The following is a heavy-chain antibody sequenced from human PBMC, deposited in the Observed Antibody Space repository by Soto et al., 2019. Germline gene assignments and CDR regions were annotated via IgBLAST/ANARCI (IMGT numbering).Heavy chain of an antibody. CDR3: ARDYSTLGIDYYYYGMDV. J-gene: IGHJ6*02. Sequence: GGSLRLSCAASGFTFSSYAMHWVRQAPGKGLEWVAVISYDGSNKYYADSVKGRFTISRDNSKNTLYLQMNSLRAEDTAVYYYARDYSTLGIDYYYYGMDVWGQGTTVTVSS. V-gene: IGHV3-30-3*01. D-gene: IGHD2-15*01. CDR1: GFTFSSYA. CDR2: ISYDGSNK.